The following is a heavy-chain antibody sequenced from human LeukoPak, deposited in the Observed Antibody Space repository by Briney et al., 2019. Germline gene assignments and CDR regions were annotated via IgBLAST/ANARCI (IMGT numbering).Heavy chain of an antibody. CDR2: ISNTGKTQ. CDR3: ARADMALFPVFYY. CDR1: GFTFRSYE. J-gene: IGHJ4*02. V-gene: IGHV3-48*03. Sequence: GGSLRLSCAASGFTFRSYEMNWVRQAPGKGLEWVSYISNTGKTQYYADSVKGRFTISRDNANNSVYLQMNSLIAEDTAVYYCARADMALFPVFYYWCRGTLVTAAS. D-gene: IGHD5-24*01.